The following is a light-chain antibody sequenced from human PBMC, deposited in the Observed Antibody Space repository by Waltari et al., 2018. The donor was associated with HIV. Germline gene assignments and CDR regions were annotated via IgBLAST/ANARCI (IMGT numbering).Light chain of an antibody. J-gene: IGKJ4*01. CDR2: WAS. V-gene: IGKV4-1*01. CDR1: RSILYSSLNRNH. CDR3: QQYLRSPPT. Sequence: DIVMTQSPDSLLASLGERATINSTCSRSILYSSLNRNHLARYQQNTRLPPSALTTWASTRESRVPGRFSSSGSGTDFALTISRLQAEDVAVYHYQQYLRSPPTFGGGTKVEIK.